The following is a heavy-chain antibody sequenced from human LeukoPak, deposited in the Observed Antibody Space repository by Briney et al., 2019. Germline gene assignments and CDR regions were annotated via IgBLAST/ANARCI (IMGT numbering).Heavy chain of an antibody. V-gene: IGHV3-48*01. J-gene: IGHJ4*02. Sequence: GGSLRLSCAASGFTFSSYGMHWVRQAPGKGLEWVSYISSSSSIIYYADSVKGRFTISRDNAKNSLYLQMNSLRAGDTAVYYCARVGWPWAFDYWGQGILVTVSS. CDR2: ISSSSSII. CDR1: GFTFSSYG. CDR3: ARVGWPWAFDY. D-gene: IGHD6-19*01.